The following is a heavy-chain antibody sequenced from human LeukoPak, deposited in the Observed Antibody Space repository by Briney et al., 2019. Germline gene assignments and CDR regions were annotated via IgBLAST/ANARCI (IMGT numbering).Heavy chain of an antibody. J-gene: IGHJ5*02. Sequence: PGGSLRLSCAASGFTLSSYAMHWVRQAPGKGLEWVAVISYDGSNKYYADSVKGRFTISRDNSKNTLYLQMNSLRAEDTAVYYCATSSGWLGPNWFDPWGQGTLVTVSS. CDR2: ISYDGSNK. V-gene: IGHV3-30-3*01. CDR1: GFTLSSYA. D-gene: IGHD6-19*01. CDR3: ATSSGWLGPNWFDP.